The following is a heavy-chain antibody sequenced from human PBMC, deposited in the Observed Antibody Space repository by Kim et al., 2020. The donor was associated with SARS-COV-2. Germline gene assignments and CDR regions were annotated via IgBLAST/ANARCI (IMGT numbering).Heavy chain of an antibody. D-gene: IGHD6-6*01. J-gene: IGHJ5*02. Sequence: YAVSVKSRITINPDTSKNQFSLQLNSVTPEDTAVYYCARAKYSSSSWFDHWGQGTLVTVSS. CDR3: ARAKYSSSSWFDH. V-gene: IGHV6-1*01.